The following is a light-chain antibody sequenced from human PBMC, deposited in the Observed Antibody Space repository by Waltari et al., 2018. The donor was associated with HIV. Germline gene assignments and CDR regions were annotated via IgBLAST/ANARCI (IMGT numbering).Light chain of an antibody. J-gene: IGLJ2*01. CDR1: SSHIGNHY. Sequence: QSVLTQPPSVSAAPGQKVTIACSGSSSHIGNHYVFWYQQLPGTAPKLLIYDNNKRPSGIPDRFSGSKSGTSATLGITGLQTGDEADYYCGTWDSSLSAGGVFGGGTKLTVL. CDR3: GTWDSSLSAGGV. V-gene: IGLV1-51*01. CDR2: DNN.